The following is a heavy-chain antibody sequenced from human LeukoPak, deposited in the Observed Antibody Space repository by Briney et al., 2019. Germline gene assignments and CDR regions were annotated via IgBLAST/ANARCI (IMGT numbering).Heavy chain of an antibody. CDR1: GYTFTSYY. J-gene: IGHJ4*02. CDR3: ARGPSTSIVGFDY. D-gene: IGHD1-26*01. Sequence: ASVKVSCKASGYTFTSYYMHWVRQAPGQGLEWMGIINPSGGSTNYAQKLQGRVTMTTDTSTSTAYMELRSLRSDDTAVYYCARGPSTSIVGFDYWGQGTLVTVSS. V-gene: IGHV1-46*01. CDR2: INPSGGST.